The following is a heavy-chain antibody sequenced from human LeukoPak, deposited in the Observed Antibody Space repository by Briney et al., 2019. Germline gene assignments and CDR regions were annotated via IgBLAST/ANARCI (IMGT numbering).Heavy chain of an antibody. CDR1: GFTFSSYA. Sequence: GGSLRLSCAASGFTFSSYAMSWVRQAPGKGLEWVSAIIGSGSSTYYADSVKGRFTISRDNSMNTLFLQMNSLGAEDTAVYYCAKDRAQQLVLDFWGQGTLVTVSS. J-gene: IGHJ4*02. V-gene: IGHV3-23*01. CDR2: IIGSGSST. D-gene: IGHD6-13*01. CDR3: AKDRAQQLVLDF.